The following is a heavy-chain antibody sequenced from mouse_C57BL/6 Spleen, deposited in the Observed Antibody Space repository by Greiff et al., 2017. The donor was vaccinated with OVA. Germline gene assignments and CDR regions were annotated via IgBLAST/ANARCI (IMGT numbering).Heavy chain of an antibody. V-gene: IGHV5-17*01. CDR1: GFTFSDYG. CDR3: ARPHDYAMDY. CDR2: ISSGSSTI. Sequence: EVKLVESGGGLVKPGGSLKLSCAASGFTFSDYGMHWVRQAPEKGLEWVAYISSGSSTIYYADTVKGRFTISRDNAKNTLFLQMTSLRSEDTAMXYCARPHDYAMDYWGQGTSVTVSS. J-gene: IGHJ4*01. D-gene: IGHD6-1*01.